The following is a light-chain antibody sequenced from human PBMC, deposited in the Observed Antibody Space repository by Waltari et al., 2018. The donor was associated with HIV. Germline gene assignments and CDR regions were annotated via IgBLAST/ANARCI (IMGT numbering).Light chain of an antibody. J-gene: IGLJ1*01. CDR2: SKN. V-gene: IGLV1-44*01. Sequence: QSVLAQPPSASGTPGQRVTIPCSGSTSNIGGNTVSWYQQLPGTAPKLLIYSKNERPSGVPDRLSGSTSGTSASLVISGLQSEDEADYYCAAWDDSLKGGAFGTGTKVTVL. CDR3: AAWDDSLKGGA. CDR1: TSNIGGNT.